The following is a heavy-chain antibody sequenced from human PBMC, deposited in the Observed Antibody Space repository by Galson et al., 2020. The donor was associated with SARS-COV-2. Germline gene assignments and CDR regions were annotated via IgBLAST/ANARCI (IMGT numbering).Heavy chain of an antibody. V-gene: IGHV3-9*01. CDR1: GLTFQNYA. CDR2: ITWNGQTI. Sequence: SLKISCAASGLTFQNYAMHWVRQAPGKGLEWVSGITWNGQTIVYADSVKGRFTVSRDNSKNCLYLQMNSLGPEDTALYYCAKDFTKTSLYAMDAWGQGTTVTVSS. CDR3: AKDFTKTSLYAMDA. J-gene: IGHJ6*02.